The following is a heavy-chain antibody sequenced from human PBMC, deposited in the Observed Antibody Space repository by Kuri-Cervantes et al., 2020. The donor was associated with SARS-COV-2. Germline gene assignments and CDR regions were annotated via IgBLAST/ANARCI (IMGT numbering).Heavy chain of an antibody. CDR2: ISGSGGST. CDR1: GFTFSSYA. V-gene: IGHV3-23*01. CDR3: MLKRRSTPYYYYMDV. J-gene: IGHJ6*03. Sequence: GESLKISCAASGFTFSSYAMHWVRQAPGKGLEWVSAISGSGGSTYYADSVKGRFTISRDNSKNTLYLQMNSLRAEDTAVYYCMLKRRSTPYYYYMDVWGKGTTVTVSS. D-gene: IGHD2-8*01.